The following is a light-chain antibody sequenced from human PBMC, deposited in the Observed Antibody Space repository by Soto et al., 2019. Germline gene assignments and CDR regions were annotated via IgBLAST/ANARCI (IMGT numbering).Light chain of an antibody. J-gene: IGKJ4*01. Sequence: DIVLTQSPGTLSLSPGERATLSCRASQSVSSSHLAWYQQKPGQAPRLFIYGASSRATGIPDRFSGSGSRTDFTLTISRLQPEDFAVYYCQQYGSSRTFGGGTKVEIK. CDR3: QQYGSSRT. CDR1: QSVSSSH. CDR2: GAS. V-gene: IGKV3-20*01.